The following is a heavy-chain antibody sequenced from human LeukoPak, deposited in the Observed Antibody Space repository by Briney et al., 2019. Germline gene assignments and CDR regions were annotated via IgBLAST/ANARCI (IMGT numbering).Heavy chain of an antibody. D-gene: IGHD1-26*01. J-gene: IGHJ5*02. CDR3: AGGATGWFDP. CDR2: ISGSGGST. CDR1: GFTFSSYA. Sequence: GGSLRLSCAASGFTFSSYAMSWVRQAPGKGLEWVSAISGSGGSTYYADSVKGRFTISRDNSKSTPYLQMNSLRAEDTAVYYCAGGATGWFDPWGQGTLVTVSS. V-gene: IGHV3-23*01.